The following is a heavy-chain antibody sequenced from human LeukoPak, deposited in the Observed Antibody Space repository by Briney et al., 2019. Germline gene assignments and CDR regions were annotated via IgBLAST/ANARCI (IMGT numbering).Heavy chain of an antibody. Sequence: ASVKVSCKPSGYTFASSGISWVRQAPGQGLEWMGWISASNGNTNYAQNLQGRVTMTTDTSTGTAYMELRSLRSDDTAVYYCAREIPYPDCGSSGCYGPWDYWGQGTLVTVSS. J-gene: IGHJ4*02. CDR2: ISASNGNT. CDR3: AREIPYPDCGSSGCYGPWDY. D-gene: IGHD2-2*01. V-gene: IGHV1-18*01. CDR1: GYTFASSG.